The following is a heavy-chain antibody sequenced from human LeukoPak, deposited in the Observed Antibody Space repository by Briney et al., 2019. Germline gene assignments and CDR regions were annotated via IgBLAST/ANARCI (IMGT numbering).Heavy chain of an antibody. D-gene: IGHD4-17*01. CDR2: IKQDGSEK. CDR1: GFAFSSYW. CDR3: ASSSDYLEYFDY. J-gene: IGHJ4*02. Sequence: GGSLRLSCAASGFAFSSYWMSWVRQAPGKGLEWVANIKQDGSEKYYVDSVKGRFTISRDNAKNSLYLQMNSLRAEDTAVYYCASSSDYLEYFDYWGQGTLVTVSS. V-gene: IGHV3-7*01.